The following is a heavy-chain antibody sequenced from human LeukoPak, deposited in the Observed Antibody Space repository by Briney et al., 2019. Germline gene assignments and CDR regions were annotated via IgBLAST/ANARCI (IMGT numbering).Heavy chain of an antibody. V-gene: IGHV1-2*04. CDR2: INPNSGGT. J-gene: IGHJ5*02. CDR1: GYTFTGYY. Sequence: GASVKVSCKASGYTFTGYYMHWVRQAPGQGLEWTGWINPNSGGTNYAQKFQGWVTMTRDTSISTAYMELSRLRSDDTAVYYCARERGDNWFDPWGQGTLVTVSS. D-gene: IGHD3-10*01. CDR3: ARERGDNWFDP.